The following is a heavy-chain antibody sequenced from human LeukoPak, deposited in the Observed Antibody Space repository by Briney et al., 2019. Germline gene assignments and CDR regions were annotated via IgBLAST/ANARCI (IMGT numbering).Heavy chain of an antibody. CDR1: GGSFSGYY. V-gene: IGHV4-34*01. D-gene: IGHD3-3*01. CDR3: ARARSYYDFRSGYYDYGY. CDR2: INHSGST. Sequence: ETLSLTCAVYGGSFSGYYWSWIRQPPGKGLEWIGEINHSGSTNYNPSLKSRVTISVDTSKNQFSLKLSSVTAADTAVYYCARARSYYDFRSGYYDYGYWGQGTLVTVSS. J-gene: IGHJ4*02.